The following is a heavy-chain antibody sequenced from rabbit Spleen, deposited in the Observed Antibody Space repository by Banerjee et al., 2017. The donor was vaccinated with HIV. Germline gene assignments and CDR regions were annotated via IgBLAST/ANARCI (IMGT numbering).Heavy chain of an antibody. V-gene: IGHV1S45*01. CDR3: ARGSATMTMVITGYYLAL. CDR2: INTVTGKS. D-gene: IGHD2-1*01. J-gene: IGHJ4*01. Sequence: EQLEESGGGLVKPEGSLTLTCKASGVSFSDKDVMCWVRQAPGKGLEWIACINTVTGKSVYASWAKGRFIMSRTSSTTMTLQMTSLTAADTATYFCARGSATMTMVITGYYLALWGPGTLVTVS. CDR1: GVSFSDKDV.